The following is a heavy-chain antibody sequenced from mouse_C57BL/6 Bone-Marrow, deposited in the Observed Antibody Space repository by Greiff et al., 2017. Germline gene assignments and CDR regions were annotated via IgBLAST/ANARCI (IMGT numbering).Heavy chain of an antibody. CDR1: GFTFSDYY. J-gene: IGHJ4*01. V-gene: IGHV5-16*01. Sequence: EVQGVESEGSLVQPGSSMKLSCTASGFTFSDYYMAWVRQVPEKGLEWVANINYDGSSTYYLDSLKSRFIISRDNAKNILYLQMSSLKSEDTATYYCARDREDYAMDYWGQGTSVTVSS. CDR3: ARDREDYAMDY. D-gene: IGHD3-1*01. CDR2: INYDGSST.